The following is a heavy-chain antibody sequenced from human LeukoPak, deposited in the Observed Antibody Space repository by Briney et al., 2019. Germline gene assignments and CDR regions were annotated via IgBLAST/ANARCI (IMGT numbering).Heavy chain of an antibody. CDR3: AKGSYGGGDPYYMDV. J-gene: IGHJ6*03. D-gene: IGHD2-21*02. CDR1: GFTFSSYS. V-gene: IGHV3-21*01. CDR2: ISRSSSYI. Sequence: GGSLRLSCAASGFTFSSYSMNWVRQAPGKGLEWVSSISRSSSYIYYADSVKGRFTISRDNAKNSLYLQMNSLRAEDTAVYYCAKGSYGGGDPYYMDVWGKGTTVTISS.